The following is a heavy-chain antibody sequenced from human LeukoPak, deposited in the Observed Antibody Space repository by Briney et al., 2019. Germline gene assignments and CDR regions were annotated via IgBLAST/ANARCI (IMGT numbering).Heavy chain of an antibody. CDR1: GGSFSGYY. CDR2: INHSGST. CDR3: ARNMAAADK. V-gene: IGHV4-34*01. D-gene: IGHD6-13*01. Sequence: SETLSLTCAVYGGSFSGYYWSWIRQPPGKGLEWIGEINHSGSTNYNPSLKSRVTISVDTSKNQFSLKLSSVTAADTAVYYCARNMAAADKWGQGTLVTVSS. J-gene: IGHJ4*02.